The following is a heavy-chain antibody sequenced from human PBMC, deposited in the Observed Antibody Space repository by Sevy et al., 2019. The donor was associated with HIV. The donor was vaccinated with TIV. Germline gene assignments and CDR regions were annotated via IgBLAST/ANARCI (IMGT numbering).Heavy chain of an antibody. D-gene: IGHD1-26*01. CDR1: GGSVSSGSYY. J-gene: IGHJ4*02. Sequence: SQTLSLTCTVSGGSVSSGSYYWGWIRQPPGKGLEWIGYIYYSGSTNYNPSLKSRVTISVDTSKNQFSLKLSSVTAADTAVYYCARASIVGATDYWGQGTLVTVSS. V-gene: IGHV4-61*01. CDR2: IYYSGST. CDR3: ARASIVGATDY.